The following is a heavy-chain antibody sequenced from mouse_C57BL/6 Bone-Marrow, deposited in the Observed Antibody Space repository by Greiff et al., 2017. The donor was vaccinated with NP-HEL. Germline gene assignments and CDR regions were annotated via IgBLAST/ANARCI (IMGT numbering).Heavy chain of an antibody. J-gene: IGHJ3*01. CDR2: IDPSDSET. CDR3: ARGGGPAWFAY. Sequence: QVQLQQPGAELVRPGSSVKLSCKASGYTFTSYWMHWVKQRPIQGLEWIGNIDPSDSETHYNQKFKDKATLTVDKSSSTAYMQLSSLTSEDSAVYYCARGGGPAWFAYWGQGTLVTVSA. CDR1: GYTFTSYW. V-gene: IGHV1-52*01.